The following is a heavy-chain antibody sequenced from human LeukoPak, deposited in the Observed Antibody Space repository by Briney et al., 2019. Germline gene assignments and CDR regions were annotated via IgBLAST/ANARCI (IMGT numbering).Heavy chain of an antibody. D-gene: IGHD4-23*01. J-gene: IGHJ4*02. CDR3: ARLLFDYGGNSAFDY. V-gene: IGHV3-33*01. CDR2: IWYDGSNK. CDR1: GFTFSTYG. Sequence: GKSLRLSCAASGFTFSTYGMHWDRQAPGKGLEWVAVIWYDGSNKYYADSVKGRFTISRDNSKNTLYLQMNGLRAEDTAVYYCARLLFDYGGNSAFDYWGQGTLVTVSS.